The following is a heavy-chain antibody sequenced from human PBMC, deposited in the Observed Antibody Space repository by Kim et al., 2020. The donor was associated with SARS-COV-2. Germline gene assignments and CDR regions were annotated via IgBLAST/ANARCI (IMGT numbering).Heavy chain of an antibody. V-gene: IGHV1-18*01. Sequence: KNHAQKLPGRVTMTTSTTTSTAYMELRSLRSDDTAVYYCARALVGRSFDPWGQGTLVTVSS. D-gene: IGHD6-6*01. J-gene: IGHJ5*02. CDR3: ARALVGRSFDP. CDR2: K.